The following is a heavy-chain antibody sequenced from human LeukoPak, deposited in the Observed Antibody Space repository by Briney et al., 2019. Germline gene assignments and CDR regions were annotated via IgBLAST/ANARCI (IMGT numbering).Heavy chain of an antibody. CDR1: GFIFSGYA. V-gene: IGHV3-30-3*01. Sequence: PGRSLRLSCAASGFIFSGYAMHWVRQAPGKGLEWVAVISYDGSNKYYADSVKGRFTISRDNSKNTLYLQMNSLRAEDTAVYYRVRTIRSSTKNYYFEYWGQGTLVTVSS. CDR3: VRTIRSSTKNYYFEY. J-gene: IGHJ4*02. D-gene: IGHD2-2*01. CDR2: ISYDGSNK.